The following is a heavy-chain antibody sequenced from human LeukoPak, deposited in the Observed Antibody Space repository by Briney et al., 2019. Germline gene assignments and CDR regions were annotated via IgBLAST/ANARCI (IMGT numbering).Heavy chain of an antibody. V-gene: IGHV3-23*01. Sequence: PGGSLRLSCAASGFTFSSYAMSWVRQAAGKGLEWVSGSGSGGSTHYADSVKGRFTISRDNSKNTLYLQMNSLRAEDTAVYYCAKDFWSGYYPKYWGQGTLVTVSS. CDR3: AKDFWSGYYPKY. CDR2: SGSGGST. J-gene: IGHJ4*02. CDR1: GFTFSSYA. D-gene: IGHD3-3*01.